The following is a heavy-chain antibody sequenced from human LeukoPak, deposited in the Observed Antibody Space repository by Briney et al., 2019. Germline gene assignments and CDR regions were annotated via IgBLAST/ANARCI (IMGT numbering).Heavy chain of an antibody. J-gene: IGHJ4*02. CDR1: GYTFTGYY. CDR2: INPNSGGT. D-gene: IGHD3-22*01. CDR3: ARALPPYYYDSSGYYNFDY. V-gene: IGHV1-2*02. Sequence: ASVKVSCTASGYTFTGYYMHWVRQAPGQGLEWMGWINPNSGGTNYAQKFQGRVTMTRDTSISTAYMELSRLRSDDTAVYHCARALPPYYYDSSGYYNFDYWGQGTLVTVSS.